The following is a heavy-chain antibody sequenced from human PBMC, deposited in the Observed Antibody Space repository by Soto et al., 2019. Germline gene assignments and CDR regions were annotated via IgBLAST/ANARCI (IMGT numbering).Heavy chain of an antibody. Sequence: QVQLQQWGAGLLKPSETLSLTCAVYGGSFSGYYWSRIRQPPGKGLEWIGEINHSGSTNYNPSLKSRVTISVDTSKNQFSLKLSSVTAADTAVYYCARGRGQGYIVVVVAATQVHFDYWGQGTLVTVSS. D-gene: IGHD2-15*01. J-gene: IGHJ4*02. CDR3: ARGRGQGYIVVVVAATQVHFDY. CDR2: INHSGST. V-gene: IGHV4-34*01. CDR1: GGSFSGYY.